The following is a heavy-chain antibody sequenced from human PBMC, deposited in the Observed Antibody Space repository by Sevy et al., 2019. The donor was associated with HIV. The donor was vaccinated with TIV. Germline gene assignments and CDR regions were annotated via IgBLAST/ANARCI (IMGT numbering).Heavy chain of an antibody. V-gene: IGHV3-7*01. CDR1: GFTFSDYW. CDR2: IKQDGSKK. Sequence: GGSVRLSCAASGFTFSDYWMSWVRQAPEKGLEWVANIKQDGSKKYYVDSIKGRFIVSRDNAKKSLYLEMSSLRAEDTAVYYCARLKLHYDPYYFDLWGQGTLVTVSS. CDR3: ARLKLHYDPYYFDL. J-gene: IGHJ4*02. D-gene: IGHD3-16*01.